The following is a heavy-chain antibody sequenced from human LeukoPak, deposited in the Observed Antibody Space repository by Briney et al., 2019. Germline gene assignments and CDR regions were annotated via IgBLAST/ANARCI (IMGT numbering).Heavy chain of an antibody. CDR3: ARDSHKFDSSGYYPDAFDI. CDR2: IHSGSGGIT. J-gene: IGHJ3*02. D-gene: IGHD3-22*01. CDR1: GFTMFSR. V-gene: IGHV3-53*01. Sequence: GGPLRLSCAASGFTMFSRMNWVRQAPGKGLEWVSVIHSGSGGITYYADSVRGRFTISRDNSKNTIYLQMHSLRAEDTAVYYCARDSHKFDSSGYYPDAFDIWGQGTMVTVSS.